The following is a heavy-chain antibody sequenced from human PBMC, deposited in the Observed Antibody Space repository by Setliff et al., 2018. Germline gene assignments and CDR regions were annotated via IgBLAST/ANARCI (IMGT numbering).Heavy chain of an antibody. CDR2: IKQDGSEK. CDR3: ARDKAKWLVFNRWFDP. CDR1: GFTFSSYW. D-gene: IGHD6-19*01. Sequence: PGGSLRLSCAASGFTFSSYWMSWVRQAPGKGLEWVANIKQDGSEKYYVDSVKGRFTISRDNAKNSLYLQMNSLRAEDTAVYYCARDKAKWLVFNRWFDPWGQGTLVTVSS. J-gene: IGHJ5*02. V-gene: IGHV3-7*01.